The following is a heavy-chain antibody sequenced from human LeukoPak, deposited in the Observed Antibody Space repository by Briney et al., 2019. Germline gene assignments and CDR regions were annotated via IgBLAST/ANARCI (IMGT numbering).Heavy chain of an antibody. CDR3: ARLSAGWSVAGDY. V-gene: IGHV4-61*02. J-gene: IGHJ4*02. D-gene: IGHD6-19*01. Sequence: PSETLSLTCTVSGDSISSGNYYWSWIRQPAGKGLEWIGRIYTSGSTNYNPSLKSRVTISVDTSKNQLSLKLSSVTAADTAVYYCARLSAGWSVAGDYWGQGTLVTVSS. CDR1: GDSISSGNYY. CDR2: IYTSGST.